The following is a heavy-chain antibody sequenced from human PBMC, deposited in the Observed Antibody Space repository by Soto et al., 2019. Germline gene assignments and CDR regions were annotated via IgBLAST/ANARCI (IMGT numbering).Heavy chain of an antibody. CDR3: TTLSITIFAVVLMDV. V-gene: IGHV3-15*07. Sequence: PGGSLRLSCAASGFTFSNAWMNWVRQAPGKGLEWVGRIKSKTDGGTTDYAAPVKGRFTISRDDSKNTLYLQMNSLKTEDTAVYYCTTLSITIFAVVLMDVWGQGTTVTVSS. J-gene: IGHJ6*02. D-gene: IGHD3-3*01. CDR1: GFTFSNAW. CDR2: IKSKTDGGTT.